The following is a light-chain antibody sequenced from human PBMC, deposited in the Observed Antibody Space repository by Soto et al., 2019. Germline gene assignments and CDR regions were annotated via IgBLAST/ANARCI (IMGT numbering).Light chain of an antibody. J-gene: IGKJ1*01. CDR1: QTISSW. CDR3: QHYTSYSEP. V-gene: IGKV1-5*03. CDR2: KAS. Sequence: DIQMTQSPSTLSGSVGDRVTITCRASQTISSWLAWYQQKPGKAPKLLIYKASTLKSGVPSRFSGSGSGTEFTLTIISLQPDDFATYYCQHYTSYSEPFGQGPKVELK.